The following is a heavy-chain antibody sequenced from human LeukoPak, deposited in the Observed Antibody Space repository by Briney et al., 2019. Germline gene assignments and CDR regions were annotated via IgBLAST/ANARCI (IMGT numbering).Heavy chain of an antibody. D-gene: IGHD4-17*01. CDR1: GFSLSTSGVG. Sequence: SGPTLVKPTQTLTLTCTFSGFSLSTSGVGVGWIRQPPGKALEWLALIYWNDDKRYSPSLKSRLTITKDTSKNQVVLTMTNMDPVDTATYYCAHRAVSWPHQFDWDGDKFDPWGQGTLVTVSS. J-gene: IGHJ5*02. CDR3: AHRAVSWPHQFDWDGDKFDP. V-gene: IGHV2-5*01. CDR2: IYWNDDK.